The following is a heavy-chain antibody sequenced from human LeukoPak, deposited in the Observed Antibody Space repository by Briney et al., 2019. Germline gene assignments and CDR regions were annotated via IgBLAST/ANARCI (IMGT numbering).Heavy chain of an antibody. J-gene: IGHJ4*02. D-gene: IGHD4-17*01. CDR2: LYHSGGT. CDR3: ARAGGDYGYFDY. V-gene: IGHV4-38-2*01. Sequence: SETLSLTCAVSSYSIISGYYWGWIRQPPGKGLEWIGSLYHSGGTYYNPSLKSRVTISVDTSKNQFSLKLTSVTAADTAVYYCARAGGDYGYFDYWGQGTLVTVSS. CDR1: SYSIISGYY.